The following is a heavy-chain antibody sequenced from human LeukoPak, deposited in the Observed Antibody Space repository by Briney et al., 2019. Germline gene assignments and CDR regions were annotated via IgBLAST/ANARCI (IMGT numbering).Heavy chain of an antibody. CDR3: GRIAISANNGIDV. CDR1: GFKFSDHY. D-gene: IGHD1/OR15-1a*01. V-gene: IGHV3-72*01. Sequence: GGSQRLSCAASGFKFSDHYIDWVRQAPGKGLECVGRSRNKASSYTTEYAASVEGRFTISRDVSESSLYLQMNSLRTEDTAVYYCGRIAISANNGIDVWGQGTTVTVSS. CDR2: SRNKASSYTT. J-gene: IGHJ6*02.